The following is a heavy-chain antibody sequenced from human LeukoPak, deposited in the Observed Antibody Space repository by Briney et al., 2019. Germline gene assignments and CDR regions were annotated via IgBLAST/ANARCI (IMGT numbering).Heavy chain of an antibody. J-gene: IGHJ3*02. V-gene: IGHV3-21*01. CDR1: GFTFSSYS. CDR2: ISSSSSYI. D-gene: IGHD3-22*01. Sequence: GGSLRLSCAASGFTFSSYSMNWVRQAPGKGLEWVSSISSSSSYIYYADSVKGRFTISRDNAKNSLYLQMNSLRAEDTAVYYCARERRPNYYDSSGYFDAFDIWGQGTMVTVSS. CDR3: ARERRPNYYDSSGYFDAFDI.